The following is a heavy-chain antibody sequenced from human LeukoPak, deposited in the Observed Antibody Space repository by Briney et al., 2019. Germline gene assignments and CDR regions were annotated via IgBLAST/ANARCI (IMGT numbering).Heavy chain of an antibody. V-gene: IGHV1-69*06. J-gene: IGHJ4*02. CDR3: ARSLQWLPYFDY. D-gene: IGHD6-19*01. CDR1: GGTFSSYA. CDR2: IIPIFGTA. Sequence: PVKVSCKASGGTFSSYAISWVRQAPGQGLEWMGGIIPIFGTANYAQKFQGRVTITADKSTSTAYMELSSLRSEDTAVYYCARSLQWLPYFDYWGQGTLVTVSS.